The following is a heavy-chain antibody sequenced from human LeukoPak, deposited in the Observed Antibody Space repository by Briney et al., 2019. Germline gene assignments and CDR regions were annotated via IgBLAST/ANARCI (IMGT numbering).Heavy chain of an antibody. V-gene: IGHV3-7*01. CDR2: IKQDGSEK. CDR3: ARSRRDGYNLGDY. J-gene: IGHJ4*02. Sequence: PGGSLRLSCAASGFTFSSYWMSWVRQAPGKGLEWVANIKQDGSEKYYVDSVKGRFTISRDNAKNSLYLQMNSLRAEDTAVYYCARSRRDGYNLGDYWGQGTLVTVPS. CDR1: GFTFSSYW. D-gene: IGHD5-24*01.